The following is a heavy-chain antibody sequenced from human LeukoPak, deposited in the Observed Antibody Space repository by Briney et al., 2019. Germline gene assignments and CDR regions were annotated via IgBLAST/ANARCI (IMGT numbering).Heavy chain of an antibody. Sequence: GASVKVSCKASGYTFTSYGISWVRQAPGQGLEWMGWISAYNGNTNYAQKLQGRVTMTTDTSTSTAYMELRSLRSDDTAVYHCARDRDYYGSGSYPNVQHWGQGTLVTVSS. D-gene: IGHD3-10*01. V-gene: IGHV1-18*01. CDR1: GYTFTSYG. J-gene: IGHJ1*01. CDR3: ARDRDYYGSGSYPNVQH. CDR2: ISAYNGNT.